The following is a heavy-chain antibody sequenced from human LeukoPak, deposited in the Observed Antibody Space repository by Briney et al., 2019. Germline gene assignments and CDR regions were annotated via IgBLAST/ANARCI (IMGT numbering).Heavy chain of an antibody. CDR1: GFTFSSYG. CDR2: ISYDGSNK. J-gene: IGHJ3*02. CDR3: ARGLSCYDSSGYYLGDAFDI. Sequence: GGSLRLSCAASGFTFSSYGMHWVRQAPGKGLEWVAVISYDGSNKYYADSVKGRFTISRDNSKNTLYLQMNSLRAEGTAVYYCARGLSCYDSSGYYLGDAFDIWGQGTMVTVSS. D-gene: IGHD3-22*01. V-gene: IGHV3-30*03.